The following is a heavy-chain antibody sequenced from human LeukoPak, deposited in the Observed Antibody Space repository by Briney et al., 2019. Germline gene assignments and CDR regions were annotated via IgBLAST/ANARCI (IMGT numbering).Heavy chain of an antibody. Sequence: PGGSLRLSCAASGFTVSSNCMNWVRQAPGKGLEWVSSISGSSTYIYYADSVKGRFTISRDNAKNLLYLQMNSLRAEDTAVYYCARSVGATFPVDNWGQGTLVTVSS. CDR2: ISGSSTYI. J-gene: IGHJ4*02. D-gene: IGHD1-26*01. CDR1: GFTVSSNC. CDR3: ARSVGATFPVDN. V-gene: IGHV3-21*01.